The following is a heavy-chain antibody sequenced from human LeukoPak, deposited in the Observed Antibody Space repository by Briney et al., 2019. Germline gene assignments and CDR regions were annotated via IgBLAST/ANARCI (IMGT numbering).Heavy chain of an antibody. Sequence: GGSLRLSCEASGFTFSSYWMSWVRQAPGKGLEWVANIKQDESKKYYVDSVKGRFTISRDNAKNSLYLQMNSLRAEDTAVYYCAREIYGEDFFDYWGQGTLVTVSS. CDR1: GFTFSSYW. CDR3: AREIYGEDFFDY. D-gene: IGHD3-10*01. J-gene: IGHJ4*02. CDR2: IKQDESKK. V-gene: IGHV3-7*01.